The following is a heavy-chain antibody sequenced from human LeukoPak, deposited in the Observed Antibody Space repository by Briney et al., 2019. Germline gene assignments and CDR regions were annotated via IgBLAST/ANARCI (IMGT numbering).Heavy chain of an antibody. CDR2: IYRSGST. CDR1: GDSISSPNG. D-gene: IGHD1-26*01. V-gene: IGHV4-4*02. Sequence: SGTLSLTCAVSGDSISSPNGWSWVRLPPGKGLDWIGEIYRSGSTNYNPSLKSRVTMSVDKSKNQFSLKLTSMTAADTAVYYCARVRYAGSYYGHDAFDIWGQGTMVTVSS. CDR3: ARVRYAGSYYGHDAFDI. J-gene: IGHJ3*02.